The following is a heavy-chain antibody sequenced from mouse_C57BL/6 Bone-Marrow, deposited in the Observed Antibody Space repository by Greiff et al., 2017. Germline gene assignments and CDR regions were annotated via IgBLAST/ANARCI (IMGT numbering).Heavy chain of an antibody. J-gene: IGHJ3*01. CDR1: GYTFTGYW. Sequence: VKLQESGAELMKPGASVKLSCKATGYTFTGYWIEWVKQRPGHGLEWIGEILPGSGSTNYTEKFKGKATFTADTSSNTAYMQLSSLTTEDSAIYYCARLGFAYWGQGTRVTVSA. CDR3: ARLGFAY. V-gene: IGHV1-9*01. CDR2: ILPGSGST.